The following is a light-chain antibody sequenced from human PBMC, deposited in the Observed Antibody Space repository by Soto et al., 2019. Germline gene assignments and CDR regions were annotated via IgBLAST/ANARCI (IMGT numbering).Light chain of an antibody. J-gene: IGLJ1*01. Sequence: QSALTQPPSASGSPGQSVTISCTGTSSDVGGYNYVSWYQQHPGKAPKLMIYEVSKRPSGVPDRFSASKSGNTASLTVSGLQAEDEADYCCSSYAGSNSYVFGTGTKVTVL. CDR3: SSYAGSNSYV. CDR1: SSDVGGYNY. CDR2: EVS. V-gene: IGLV2-8*01.